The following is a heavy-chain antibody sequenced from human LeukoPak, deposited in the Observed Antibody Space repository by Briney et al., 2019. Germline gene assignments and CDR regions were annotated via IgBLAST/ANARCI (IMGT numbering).Heavy chain of an antibody. Sequence: PGGSLRLSCAASGFTVSSNYMSWVRQAPGKGLEWVSVIYSGGSTYYADSVKGRFTISRDNSKNTLYLQMNSLRAEDTAVYYCARDRRISAAGRYYYYMDVGGKGTTVTVSS. CDR1: GFTVSSNY. D-gene: IGHD6-13*01. CDR2: IYSGGST. CDR3: ARDRRISAAGRYYYYMDV. V-gene: IGHV3-66*02. J-gene: IGHJ6*03.